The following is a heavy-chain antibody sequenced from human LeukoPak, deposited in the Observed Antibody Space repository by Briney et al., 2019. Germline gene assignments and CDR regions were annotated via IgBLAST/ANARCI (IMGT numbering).Heavy chain of an antibody. CDR2: IYHSGST. J-gene: IGHJ4*02. V-gene: IGHV4-4*02. CDR1: GGSISSSNW. Sequence: SETLSLTCAVSGGSISSSNWWSWVRQPPGKGLEWIGEIYHSGSTNYNPSLKSRVTISVDTSKNQFSLKLSSVTAADTAVYYCARDRPGGSSLDYWGQGTLVTVSS. D-gene: IGHD6-13*01. CDR3: ARDRPGGSSLDY.